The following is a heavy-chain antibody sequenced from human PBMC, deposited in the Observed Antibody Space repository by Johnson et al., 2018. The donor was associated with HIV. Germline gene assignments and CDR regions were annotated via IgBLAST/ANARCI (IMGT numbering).Heavy chain of an antibody. CDR1: GFTLNNYW. CDR3: ARARDWNYGDI. Sequence: QVQLVESGGGLVQPGGSLRLSCVASGFTLNNYWMSWVRQAPGKGLEWVAVIWYDGSIKYYADSVKGRFTISRDNSKNTLYLQMNSLRAEDTAVYYCARARDWNYGDIWGQGTMVTVSS. J-gene: IGHJ3*02. D-gene: IGHD1-7*01. CDR2: IWYDGSIK. V-gene: IGHV3-33*08.